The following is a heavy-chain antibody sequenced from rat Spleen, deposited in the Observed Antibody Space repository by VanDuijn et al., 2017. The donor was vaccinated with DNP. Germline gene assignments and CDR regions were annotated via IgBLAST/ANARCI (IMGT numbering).Heavy chain of an antibody. Sequence: EVKLVESGGGLVQPGRSLKLSCAASGFNFNEYWMGWVRQAPGKGLEWIAEINKDSSTINYNPSLKDGFTISRDNAQNTLYLQMRKLASEDTAIYHCAKGPNYGGYSDYFDYWGQGVMVTVSS. CDR3: AKGPNYGGYSDYFDY. D-gene: IGHD1-11*01. CDR2: INKDSSTI. J-gene: IGHJ2*01. V-gene: IGHV4-2*01. CDR1: GFNFNEYW.